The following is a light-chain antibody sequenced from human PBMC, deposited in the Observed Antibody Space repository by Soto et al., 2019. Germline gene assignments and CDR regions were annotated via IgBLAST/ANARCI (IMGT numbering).Light chain of an antibody. J-gene: IGKJ4*02. CDR2: LAS. CDR1: QSLLHSNGYNY. V-gene: IGKV2-28*01. Sequence: DVVMTQSPLSLPVTPGEPASISCRSSQSLLHSNGYNYLAWFLQKAGQSPQLLIYLASSRASGVPDRFSGSGSGTDFTLEISSVEAEDFGIYYCMQFLHPPRTFGGGTKVEIK. CDR3: MQFLHPPRT.